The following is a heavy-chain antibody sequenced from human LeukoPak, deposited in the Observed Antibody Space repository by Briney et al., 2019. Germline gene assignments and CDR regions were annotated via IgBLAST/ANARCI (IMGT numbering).Heavy chain of an antibody. CDR2: IYTSGST. D-gene: IGHD2-21*02. CDR3: ARDVAYCGGDCYSDYYYYMDV. J-gene: IGHJ6*03. Sequence: SETLSLTCTVAGGSISSYYWSWIRQPAGKGLEWIGRIYTSGSTNYNPSLRSRVTISVDKSKNQFSLKLSSVTAADTAVYYCARDVAYCGGDCYSDYYYYMDVWGKGTTVTVSS. CDR1: GGSISSYY. V-gene: IGHV4-4*07.